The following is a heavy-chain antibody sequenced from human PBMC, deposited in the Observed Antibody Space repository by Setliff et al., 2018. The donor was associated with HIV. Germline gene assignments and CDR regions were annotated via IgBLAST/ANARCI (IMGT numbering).Heavy chain of an antibody. CDR1: GFTSPNSA. J-gene: IGHJ4*02. V-gene: IGHV1-58*02. CDR3: AADRDVWFGELVT. D-gene: IGHD3-10*01. CDR2: IVVDSGLT. Sequence: SVKVSCKTSGFTSPNSAIQWVRQARGQRLEWIGWIVVDSGLTNYAQKFQERVTITRDMSTNTAFMELRSLRSDDTAVYYCAADRDVWFGELVTWAQGTLVTVSS.